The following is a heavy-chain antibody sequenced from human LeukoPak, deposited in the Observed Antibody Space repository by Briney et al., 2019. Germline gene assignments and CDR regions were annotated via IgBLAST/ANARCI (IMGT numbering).Heavy chain of an antibody. J-gene: IGHJ3*02. V-gene: IGHV1-2*02. D-gene: IGHD3-10*01. CDR2: INPNSGGT. CDR1: GYTFTGYY. Sequence: GASVTVSCKASGYTFTGYYMHWVRQAPGQGLEWMGWINPNSGGTNYAQKFQGRVTMTRDTSISTAYMELSRLRSDDTAVYYCASLSSYGSGRGHAFDIWGQGTMVTVSS. CDR3: ASLSSYGSGRGHAFDI.